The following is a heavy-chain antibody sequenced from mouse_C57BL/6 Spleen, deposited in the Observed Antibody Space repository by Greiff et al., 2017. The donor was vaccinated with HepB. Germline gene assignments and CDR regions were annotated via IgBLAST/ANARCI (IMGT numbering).Heavy chain of an antibody. Sequence: VQLVESGAELVKPGASVKISCKASGYAFSSYWMNWVKQRPGRGLEWIGQIYPGDGDTNYNGKFKGKATLTADKSSSTAYMQLSSLTSEDSAVYFCARPYYSNYGYAMDYWGQGTSVTVSS. V-gene: IGHV1-80*01. CDR1: GYAFSSYW. CDR3: ARPYYSNYGYAMDY. CDR2: IYPGDGDT. D-gene: IGHD2-5*01. J-gene: IGHJ4*01.